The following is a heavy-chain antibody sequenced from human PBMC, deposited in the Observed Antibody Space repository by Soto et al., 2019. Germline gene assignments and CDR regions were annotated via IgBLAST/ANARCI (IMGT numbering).Heavy chain of an antibody. CDR2: IIPILGIA. Sequence: QVQLVQSGAEVKKPGSSVKVSCKASGGTFSSYTISWVRQAPGQGLEWMGRIIPILGIANYAQKFQGRVTITADKSTSTAYMELSSLRSEDTAVYYCARVGLYYGDPTGDYWGQGTLVTVSS. CDR1: GGTFSSYT. D-gene: IGHD4-17*01. J-gene: IGHJ4*02. CDR3: ARVGLYYGDPTGDY. V-gene: IGHV1-69*02.